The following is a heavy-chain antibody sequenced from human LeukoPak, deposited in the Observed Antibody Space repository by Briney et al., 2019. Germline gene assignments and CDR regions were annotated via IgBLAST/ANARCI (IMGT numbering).Heavy chain of an antibody. Sequence: GGSLRLSCAASGFTFSGSAMHWVRQASGKGLEWVGRIRSKANSYATAYAASVKGRFTISRDDSKNTAYLQMNSLKTEDTAVYYCAKTGYCSGGSCLYLFDYWGQGTLVTVSS. CDR3: AKTGYCSGGSCLYLFDY. CDR1: GFTFSGSA. V-gene: IGHV3-73*01. J-gene: IGHJ4*02. CDR2: IRSKANSYAT. D-gene: IGHD2-15*01.